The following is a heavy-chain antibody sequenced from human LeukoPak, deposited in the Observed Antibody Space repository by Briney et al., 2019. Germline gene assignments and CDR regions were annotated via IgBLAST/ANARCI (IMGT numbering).Heavy chain of an antibody. CDR3: ARQPYNWNYAHFDY. D-gene: IGHD1-7*01. Sequence: SETLSLTCAVYGGSFSGYYWSWIRQPPGKGLEWIGYIYYSGSTYYNPSLKSRVTISVDTSKNQFSLKLSSVTAADTAVYYCARQPYNWNYAHFDYWGQGTLVTVSS. CDR2: IYYSGST. CDR1: GGSFSGYY. V-gene: IGHV4-30-4*01. J-gene: IGHJ4*02.